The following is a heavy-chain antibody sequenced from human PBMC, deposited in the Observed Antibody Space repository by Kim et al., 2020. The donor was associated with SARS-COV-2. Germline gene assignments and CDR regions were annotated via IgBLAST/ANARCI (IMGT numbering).Heavy chain of an antibody. CDR3: ARYCSSTSCRWFDH. V-gene: IGHV4-31*03. J-gene: IGHJ5*02. D-gene: IGHD2-2*01. CDR1: GGSISSGGYY. CDR2: IYYSGST. Sequence: SETLSLTCTVSGGSISSGGYYWSWIRQYPGKGLEWIGYIYYSGSTYYNPSLRSRVSISVDTSKNQFSLKLNSVTAADTAVYYCARYCSSTSCRWFDHWGQGTLVTVSS.